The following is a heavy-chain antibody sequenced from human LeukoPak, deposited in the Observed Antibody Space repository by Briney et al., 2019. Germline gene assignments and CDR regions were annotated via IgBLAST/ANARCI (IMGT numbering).Heavy chain of an antibody. CDR3: ARRDYYDSSGYYPAPAVFDY. CDR2: IYYSGST. D-gene: IGHD3-22*01. CDR1: GGSISSSSYY. V-gene: IGHV4-39*01. Sequence: KPSETLSLTCTVSGGSISSSSYYWGWIRQPPGKGLEWIGSIYYSGSTYYNPSLKSRVTISVDTSKNQFSLKLSSVTAADTAVYYCARRDYYDSSGYYPAPAVFDYWGQGTLVTVSS. J-gene: IGHJ4*02.